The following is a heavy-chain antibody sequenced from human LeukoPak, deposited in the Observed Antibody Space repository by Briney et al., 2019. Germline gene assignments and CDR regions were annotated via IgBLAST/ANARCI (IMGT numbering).Heavy chain of an antibody. D-gene: IGHD5-18*01. J-gene: IGHJ1*01. Sequence: SETLSVTCAVYGGSFSGYYWSWIRQPPGKGLEWIGEINHSGSTNYNPSLKSRVTISVDTSKNQFSLKLSSVTAADTAVYYCARESGYSYGYVYFQHWGQGTLVTVSS. CDR1: GGSFSGYY. CDR3: ARESGYSYGYVYFQH. CDR2: INHSGST. V-gene: IGHV4-34*01.